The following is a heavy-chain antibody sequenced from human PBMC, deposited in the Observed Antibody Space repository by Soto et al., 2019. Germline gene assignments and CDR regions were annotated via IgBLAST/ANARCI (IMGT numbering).Heavy chain of an antibody. CDR3: ARAPYQYYGDSYYYSALDA. CDR1: GDSVSNGDYS. Sequence: SETLSLTCSVSGDSVSNGDYSWSWIRQPPGKGLEWIGYIYHIGGPYYNPSLQSRVTISIDTSKNQFALSLTSVTAADTAVYFCARAPYQYYGDSYYYSALDAWGPGLTVTVSS. CDR2: IYHIGGP. V-gene: IGHV4-30-4*01. J-gene: IGHJ6*02. D-gene: IGHD4-17*01.